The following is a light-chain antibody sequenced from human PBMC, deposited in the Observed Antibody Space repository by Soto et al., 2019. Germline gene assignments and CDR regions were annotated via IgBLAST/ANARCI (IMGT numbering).Light chain of an antibody. V-gene: IGLV2-14*01. CDR1: SSDVGGYNY. CDR2: EVS. CDR3: SSSTSSSAPWV. J-gene: IGLJ3*02. Sequence: QSALTQPASVSGSPGQSITISCAGTSSDVGGYNYVSWYQQHPGKAPKLMIYEVSNRPSGVSNRFSGAKSGNTASLTISGLQAEDEAEYYCSSSTSSSAPWVFGGGTKLTVL.